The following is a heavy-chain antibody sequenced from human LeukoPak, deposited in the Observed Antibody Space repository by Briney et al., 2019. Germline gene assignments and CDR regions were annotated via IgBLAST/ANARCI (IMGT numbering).Heavy chain of an antibody. CDR1: GFTFTNAW. CDR3: TRILLKLDPPGPDAFDI. Sequence: GGSLRLSSTVSGFTFTNAWMNWVRQAPGKGLEWVGFIRSKAYGATTEYAASLKDRFTISRDDSKSIAYLQVNSLKTEDTAVYYCTRILLKLDPPGPDAFDIWGEGKMVTVSS. CDR2: IRSKAYGATT. V-gene: IGHV3-49*04. D-gene: IGHD2-15*01. J-gene: IGHJ3*02.